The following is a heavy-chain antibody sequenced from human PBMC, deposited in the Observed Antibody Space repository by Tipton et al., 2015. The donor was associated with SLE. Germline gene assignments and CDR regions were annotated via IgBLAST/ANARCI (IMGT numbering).Heavy chain of an antibody. V-gene: IGHV4-34*01. CDR2: INHSGGT. CDR3: ARELQQLVAFDI. CDR1: GGSFSGYY. J-gene: IGHJ3*02. D-gene: IGHD6-6*01. Sequence: TLSLTCAVYGGSFSGYYWNWIRQPPGKGLEWIGEINHSGGTNYNPSLKSRVTISVDTSKNQFSLKLSSVTAADTAVYYCARELQQLVAFDIWGQWTMVTVSS.